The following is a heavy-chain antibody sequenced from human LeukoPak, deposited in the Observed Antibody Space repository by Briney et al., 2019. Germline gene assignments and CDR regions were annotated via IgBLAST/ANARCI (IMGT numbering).Heavy chain of an antibody. V-gene: IGHV4-39*07. Sequence: SETLSLTCTVSGGSISSSSYYWGWIRQPPGKGLEWIGSIYYSGSTYYNPSLKSRVTISVDTSKNQFSLKLSSVTAADTAVYYCARDLEGYWYFDLWGRGTLVTVSS. CDR3: ARDLEGYWYFDL. CDR2: IYYSGST. CDR1: GGSISSSSYY. J-gene: IGHJ2*01.